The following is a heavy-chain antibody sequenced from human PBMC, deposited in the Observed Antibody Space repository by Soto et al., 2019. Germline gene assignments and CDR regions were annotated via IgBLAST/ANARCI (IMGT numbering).Heavy chain of an antibody. CDR2: ISSSSTI. CDR3: ARDPLLWFGELLGDY. Sequence: GGSLRLSCAASGFTFSSYSMNWVRQAPGKGLEWVSYISSSSTIYYADSVKGRFTISRDNAKNSLYLQMNSLRDEDTAVYYCARDPLLWFGELLGDYWGQGTLVTVS. J-gene: IGHJ4*02. D-gene: IGHD3-10*01. CDR1: GFTFSSYS. V-gene: IGHV3-48*02.